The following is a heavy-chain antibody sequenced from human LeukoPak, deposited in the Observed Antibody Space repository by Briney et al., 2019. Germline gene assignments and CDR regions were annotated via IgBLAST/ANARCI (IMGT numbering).Heavy chain of an antibody. J-gene: IGHJ4*02. CDR1: GGSISSYY. CDR2: IYYSGST. V-gene: IGHV4-59*08. Sequence: KSSETLSLTCTVSGGSISSYYWSWIRQPPGKGLEWIGYIYYSGSTNYNPSLKSRVTISVDTSKNQFSLKLSSVTAADTAVYYCARVGATTAFDYWGQGTLVTVSS. D-gene: IGHD1-26*01. CDR3: ARVGATTAFDY.